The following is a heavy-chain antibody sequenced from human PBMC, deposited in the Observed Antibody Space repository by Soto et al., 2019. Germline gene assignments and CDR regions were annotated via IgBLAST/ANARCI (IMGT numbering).Heavy chain of an antibody. V-gene: IGHV3-23*01. J-gene: IGHJ4*02. CDR3: AKDQSGYGRFDS. CDR1: GFTFSNYV. D-gene: IGHD6-25*01. CDR2: INGGGTT. Sequence: PGGSLRLSCAASGFTFSNYVMNWVRQAPGKGLEWVSAINGGGTTYYIDSVKGRFTISRDNSKNMVYLQMNSLRAEDTAIYYCAKDQSGYGRFDSWGQGAQVTVSS.